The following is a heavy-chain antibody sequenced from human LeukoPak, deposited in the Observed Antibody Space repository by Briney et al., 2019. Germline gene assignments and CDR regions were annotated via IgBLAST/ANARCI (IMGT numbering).Heavy chain of an antibody. CDR3: APEVWELQGASDI. D-gene: IGHD1-26*01. CDR1: GFPFNSYW. CDR2: IKEDGSEK. Sequence: GGSLRLSCAASGFPFNSYWMSWVRQAPGRGLEWVANIKEDGSEKFYVDSVKGRFTISRDNAKNSLFLQMTSLRAEDTALYYCAPEVWELQGASDIWGQGTLVTVSS. J-gene: IGHJ3*02. V-gene: IGHV3-7*01.